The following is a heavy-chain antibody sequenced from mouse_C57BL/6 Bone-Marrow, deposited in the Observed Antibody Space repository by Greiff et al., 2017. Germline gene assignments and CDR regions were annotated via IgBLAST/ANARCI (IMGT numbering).Heavy chain of an antibody. J-gene: IGHJ2*01. Sequence: VQLQQPGAELVKPGASVKLSCKASGYTFTSYWMQWVKQRPGQGLEWIGEIDPSVSYTNYNQKFKGKATLTVDTSSSTAYMQLSSLTSEDTAVYYCARTGITTVVAAYYFDYWGQGTTLTVAS. D-gene: IGHD1-1*01. CDR3: ARTGITTVVAAYYFDY. CDR1: GYTFTSYW. V-gene: IGHV1-50*01. CDR2: IDPSVSYT.